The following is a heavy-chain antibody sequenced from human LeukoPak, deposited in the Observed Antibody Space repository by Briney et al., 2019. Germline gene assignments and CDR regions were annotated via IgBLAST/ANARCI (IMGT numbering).Heavy chain of an antibody. CDR1: GFTSSSYS. J-gene: IGHJ3*02. CDR3: ARDRSGIVGATNAFDI. V-gene: IGHV3-21*01. Sequence: PGGSLRLSCAASGFTSSSYSMTWVRQPPGKGLEWASSISSSSSYIYYADSVKGRFTISRDNAKNSLYLQMNSLRAEDTAVYYCARDRSGIVGATNAFDIWGQGTMVTVSS. D-gene: IGHD1-26*01. CDR2: ISSSSSYI.